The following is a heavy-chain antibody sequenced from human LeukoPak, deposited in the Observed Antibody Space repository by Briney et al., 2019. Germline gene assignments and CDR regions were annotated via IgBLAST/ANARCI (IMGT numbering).Heavy chain of an antibody. CDR3: ASGKNYYGSGPWGY. D-gene: IGHD3-10*01. J-gene: IGHJ4*02. CDR1: GYSISSGYY. Sequence: SETLSLTCTVSGYSISSGYYWGWIRQPPGKGLEWIGSIYHSGSTYYNPSLKSRVTISVDTSKNQFSLKLSSVTAADTAVYYCASGKNYYGSGPWGYWGQGTLVTVSS. CDR2: IYHSGST. V-gene: IGHV4-38-2*02.